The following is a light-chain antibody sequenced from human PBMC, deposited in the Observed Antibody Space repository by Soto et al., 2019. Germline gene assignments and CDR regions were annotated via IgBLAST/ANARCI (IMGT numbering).Light chain of an antibody. CDR1: QSLLHSNGYNY. Sequence: DIVMTQSPLSLPVTPGEPASISCRSSQSLLHSNGYNYLDWYLQKPVQSPQLLIYLGSNRASGVPDRFSGSGSGTDFTLKISRVEAEDVGVYYCMQALQTPYNFGQGTKLEIK. V-gene: IGKV2-28*01. J-gene: IGKJ2*01. CDR2: LGS. CDR3: MQALQTPYN.